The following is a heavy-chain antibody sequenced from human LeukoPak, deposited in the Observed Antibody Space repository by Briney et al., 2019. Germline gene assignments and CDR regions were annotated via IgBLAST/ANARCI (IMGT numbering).Heavy chain of an antibody. CDR1: GYTFTSYG. D-gene: IGHD6-19*01. J-gene: IGHJ6*02. Sequence: ASVKVSCKASGYTFTSYGISWVRQAPGQGLEWMGWISAYNGNTNYAQKLQGRVTMTTDTSTSTAYMELRSLRSDDTAVYYCARDPIVAGTSYYYGMDVWGQGTTVTVSS. CDR2: ISAYNGNT. CDR3: ARDPIVAGTSYYYGMDV. V-gene: IGHV1-18*01.